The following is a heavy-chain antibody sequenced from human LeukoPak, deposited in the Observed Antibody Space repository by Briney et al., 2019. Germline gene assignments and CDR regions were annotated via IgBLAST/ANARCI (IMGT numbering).Heavy chain of an antibody. Sequence: PSETLSLTCTVSGGSISSYYWSWIRQPPGKGLEWIGYIYYSGSTNYNPSLKSRVTISVGTSKNQFSLKLSSVTAADTAVYYRARDNSVRDEAWWFNPWGQGTLVTVSS. CDR1: GGSISSYY. CDR2: IYYSGST. J-gene: IGHJ5*02. V-gene: IGHV4-59*01. CDR3: ARDNSVRDEAWWFNP. D-gene: IGHD5-24*01.